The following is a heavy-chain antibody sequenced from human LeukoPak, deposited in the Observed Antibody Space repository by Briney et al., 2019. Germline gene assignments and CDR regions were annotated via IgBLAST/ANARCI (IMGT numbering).Heavy chain of an antibody. D-gene: IGHD6-19*01. V-gene: IGHV4-59*12. CDR2: IYHSGST. J-gene: IGHJ4*02. Sequence: PSETLSLTCTVSGGSISSYYWSWIRQPPGKGLEWIGEIYHSGSTNYNPSLKSRVTISVDKSKNQFSLKLSSVTAADTAVYYCARVGSGWYYWGQGTLVTVSS. CDR3: ARVGSGWYY. CDR1: GGSISSYY.